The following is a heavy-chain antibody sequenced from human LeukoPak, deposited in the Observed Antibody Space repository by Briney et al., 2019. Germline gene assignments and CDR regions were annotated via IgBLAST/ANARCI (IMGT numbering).Heavy chain of an antibody. V-gene: IGHV3-21*01. J-gene: IGHJ4*02. CDR1: GFTFSSYD. CDR3: ARELDRIQDLDS. D-gene: IGHD1-1*01. Sequence: PGGSLRLSCAASGFTFSSYDMNWVRQAPGKGLEWLSSINNSGDDKYHADSVQGRFTISRDNAKNSLYLQMNSLRAEDTAVYYCARELDRIQDLDSWGQGTQVTVSS. CDR2: INNSGDDK.